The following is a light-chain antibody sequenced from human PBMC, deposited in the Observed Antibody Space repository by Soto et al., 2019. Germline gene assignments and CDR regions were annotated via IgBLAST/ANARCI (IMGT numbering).Light chain of an antibody. J-gene: IGKJ5*01. Sequence: EIVLTHSPGTLSLSPWEIATLSCRASQSVRSRYLAWYQQKPVQAPRLLIYGASNRATGIPERFSGSGSGTDFTLTISSLEPEDFAVYYCQQYGTSPITFGQGTRLEIK. CDR2: GAS. V-gene: IGKV3-20*01. CDR1: QSVRSRY. CDR3: QQYGTSPIT.